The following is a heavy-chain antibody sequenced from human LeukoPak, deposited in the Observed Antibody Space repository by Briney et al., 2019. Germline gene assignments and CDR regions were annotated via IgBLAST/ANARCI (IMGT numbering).Heavy chain of an antibody. D-gene: IGHD3-10*01. Sequence: GGSLRLSCAASGFSFSTFAVHWVRQAPGKGLEWVAVTSSDGTDKYVGSVKGRFTISRDNSKNTLYLHMNSLRPEDTAIYYCASLHSRLGGEWPLWGQGTRVTVSS. CDR3: ASLHSRLGGEWPL. V-gene: IGHV3-30*03. CDR1: GFSFSTFA. CDR2: TSSDGTDK. J-gene: IGHJ4*02.